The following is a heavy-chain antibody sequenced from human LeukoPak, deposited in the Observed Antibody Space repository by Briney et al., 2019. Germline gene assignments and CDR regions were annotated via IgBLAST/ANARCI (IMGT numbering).Heavy chain of an antibody. CDR3: ARENTMVRGVMNY. CDR1: GYTFTGYY. V-gene: IGHV1-2*02. D-gene: IGHD3-10*01. Sequence: ASVKVSCKASGYTFTGYYMHWVRQAPGQGLEWMGWINPNSGGTNYAQKFQGGVTMTRDTSISTAYMELSRLRSDDTAVYYCARENTMVRGVMNYWGQGTLVTVSS. CDR2: INPNSGGT. J-gene: IGHJ4*02.